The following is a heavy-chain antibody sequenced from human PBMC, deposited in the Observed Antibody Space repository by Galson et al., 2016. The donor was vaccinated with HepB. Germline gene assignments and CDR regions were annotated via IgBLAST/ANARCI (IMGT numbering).Heavy chain of an antibody. J-gene: IGHJ6*02. Sequence: SLRLSCAASGFSFSNFGMSWVRQAPGKGLEWIGEIYHSGSTNYSPSLKSRVTISVNKSKNQFSLKLSSVTAADTAVYYCSRVAQEWLVSSYYYGMDVWGQGTPVTVSS. CDR2: IYHSGST. CDR1: GFSFSNFGM. CDR3: SRVAQEWLVSSYYYGMDV. V-gene: IGHV4-4*02. D-gene: IGHD6-19*01.